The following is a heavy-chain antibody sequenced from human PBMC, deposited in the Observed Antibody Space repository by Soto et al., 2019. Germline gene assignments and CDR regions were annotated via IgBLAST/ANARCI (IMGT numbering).Heavy chain of an antibody. Sequence: ASVKVSCKTSGYTFTNYDINWVRQATGQGPEWMGWMNPNSGNTGSAQKFQGRITMTRDTSTRTAYMELSSLRSEDTAVYYCATFCNGCSCYIYWGQGTPVTVSS. D-gene: IGHD2-15*01. CDR2: MNPNSGNT. J-gene: IGHJ4*02. CDR3: ATFCNGCSCYIY. CDR1: GYTFTNYD. V-gene: IGHV1-8*01.